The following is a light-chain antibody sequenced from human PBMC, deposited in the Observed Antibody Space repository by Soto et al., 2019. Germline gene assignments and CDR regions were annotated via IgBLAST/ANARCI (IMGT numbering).Light chain of an antibody. Sequence: EIVLTQSPATLSLSPGERATLSYRASQSVSNYLAWYQQKPGLAPRLLIYASSSRATGIPDRFSGSGSGTDFPLTISRLEPEDFAVYYCHQSASSPWTFGPGAKVEIK. CDR1: QSVSNY. V-gene: IGKV3-20*01. CDR2: ASS. J-gene: IGKJ1*01. CDR3: HQSASSPWT.